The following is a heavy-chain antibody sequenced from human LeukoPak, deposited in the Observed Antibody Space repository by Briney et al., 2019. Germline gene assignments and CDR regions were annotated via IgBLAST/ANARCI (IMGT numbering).Heavy chain of an antibody. Sequence: SQTLSLTCTVSGASISSGTYSWSWIRQPPGAGLEWIGYIYHTGSTYYNPSLKGRVTISVDRSKNQFSLNLNFVTAADTALYYRARGDGSGSGRWFDPWGQGTLITVSS. CDR1: GASISSGTYS. J-gene: IGHJ5*02. V-gene: IGHV4-30-2*01. CDR3: ARGDGSGSGRWFDP. D-gene: IGHD3-10*01. CDR2: IYHTGST.